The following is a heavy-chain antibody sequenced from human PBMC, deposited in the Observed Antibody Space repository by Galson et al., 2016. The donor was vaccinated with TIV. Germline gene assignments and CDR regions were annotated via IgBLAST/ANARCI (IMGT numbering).Heavy chain of an antibody. CDR3: ARAVSSGDYAFDAFDI. J-gene: IGHJ3*02. Sequence: SLRLSCAAFGFTFRTYTMNWVRQAPGKGLEWVSYISLSGSHIYYADSVKGRFTISRDNAKNSLSLQMNILRAEDTAVYFCARAVSSGDYAFDAFDIWGQGTVVTVSS. CDR2: ISLSGSHI. D-gene: IGHD4-17*01. CDR1: GFTFRTYT. V-gene: IGHV3-21*01.